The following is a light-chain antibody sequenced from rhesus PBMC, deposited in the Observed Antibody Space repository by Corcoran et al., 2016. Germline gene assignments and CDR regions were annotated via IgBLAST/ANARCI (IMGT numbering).Light chain of an antibody. CDR1: QGVSDY. CDR3: LQRNSSPLT. CDR2: AAS. J-gene: IGKJ4*01. Sequence: IQMTQSPSSLSASVGDRATITCRVSQGVSDYLSLYQQKPGENPKRLIYAASKLENGVPSRVGGSGSGTDFTITLSSLQPEDFATDYCLQRNSSPLTFGEGTKVDIK. V-gene: IGKV1-36*02.